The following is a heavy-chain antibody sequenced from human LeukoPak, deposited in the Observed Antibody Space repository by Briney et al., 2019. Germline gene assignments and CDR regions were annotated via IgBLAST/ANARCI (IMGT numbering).Heavy chain of an antibody. V-gene: IGHV6-1*01. Sequence: SQTLSLTCAISGDSVSSNSAAWNWIRQSPSRGLEWLGRTYYRSKWYTDFAGSLKSRITINHDTSKNQFSLQLNSVTPEDTAVYYCARDTSVYYGDFDYWGQGTLVTVSS. CDR3: ARDTSVYYGDFDY. D-gene: IGHD4-17*01. J-gene: IGHJ4*02. CDR2: TYYRSKWYT. CDR1: GDSVSSNSAA.